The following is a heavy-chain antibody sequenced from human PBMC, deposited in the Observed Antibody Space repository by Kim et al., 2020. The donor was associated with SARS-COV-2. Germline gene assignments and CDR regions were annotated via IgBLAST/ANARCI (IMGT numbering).Heavy chain of an antibody. D-gene: IGHD2-2*01. CDR3: AKDPVPAARRYYGMDV. J-gene: IGHJ6*02. Sequence: GGSLRLSCAASGFTFSSYAMSWVRQAPGKGLEWVSSMSGSGGSTYYADSVKGRLTISRDNSKNTLYLQMNSLRAEDTAVYYCAKDPVPAARRYYGMDVWGQGTTVTVSS. V-gene: IGHV3-23*01. CDR1: GFTFSSYA. CDR2: MSGSGGST.